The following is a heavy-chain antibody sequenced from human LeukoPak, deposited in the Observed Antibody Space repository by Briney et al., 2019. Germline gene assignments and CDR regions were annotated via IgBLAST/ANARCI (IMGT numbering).Heavy chain of an antibody. CDR3: ARDERLLSFLK. CDR2: ISGSGSGGST. D-gene: IGHD3-3*01. J-gene: IGHJ4*02. V-gene: IGHV3-23*01. CDR1: RFTFSSSA. Sequence: GGSLRLSCAASRFTFSSSAMSWVRQAPGKGLEWVSSISGSGSGGSTYYADSVKGRFTISRDNSKNTLYLQMNSLRAEDTAIYYCARDERLLSFLKWGQGTLVTVSS.